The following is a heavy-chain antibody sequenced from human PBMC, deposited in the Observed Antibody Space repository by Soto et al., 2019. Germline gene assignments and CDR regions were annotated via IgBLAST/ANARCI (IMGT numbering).Heavy chain of an antibody. CDR2: IYYSGST. CDR3: ARGKGTAVAGTSTSPYYYYGMDV. Sequence: ASENLSLTCTVSGGSGSSRNDYWSWVRQPPGKGLEWIGFIYYSGSTNYNPSLKSRVTISLDTSKNQFSLKLSSVTAADTAVYYCARGKGTAVAGTSTSPYYYYGMDVSGQGTTVTV. CDR1: GGSGSSRNDY. V-gene: IGHV4-61*01. D-gene: IGHD6-19*01. J-gene: IGHJ6*02.